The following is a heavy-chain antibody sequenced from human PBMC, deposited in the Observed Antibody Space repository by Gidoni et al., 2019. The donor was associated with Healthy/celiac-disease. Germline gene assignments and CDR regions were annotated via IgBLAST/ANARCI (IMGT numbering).Heavy chain of an antibody. CDR1: GGSFSVYD. V-gene: IGHV4-34*01. J-gene: IGHJ4*02. CDR3: ARGGYYDFWSGQPREEFFFDY. D-gene: IGHD3-3*01. Sequence: QVKLQQWGAGRLQPSEHLSLTCAVYGGSFSVYDWSWLRQPPGKGLEWIGEINHSGSTNYNPSLKSRVTISVDTSKNQFSLKLSSVTAADTAVYYCARGGYYDFWSGQPREEFFFDYWGQGTLVTVSS. CDR2: INHSGST.